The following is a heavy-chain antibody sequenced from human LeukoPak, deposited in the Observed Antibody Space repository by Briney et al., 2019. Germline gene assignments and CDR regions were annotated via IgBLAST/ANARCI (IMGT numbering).Heavy chain of an antibody. J-gene: IGHJ4*02. V-gene: IGHV4-59*12. CDR3: ARDAGVRIAAAGYFDY. Sequence: PSETLSLTCTVSGGSISSDYWSWIRQPPGKGLEWIGYIYYSGSTNYNPSLTSRVTISVDTSKNQFSLKLSSVTAADTAVYYCARDAGVRIAAAGYFDYWGQGTLVTVSS. D-gene: IGHD6-13*01. CDR2: IYYSGST. CDR1: GGSISSDY.